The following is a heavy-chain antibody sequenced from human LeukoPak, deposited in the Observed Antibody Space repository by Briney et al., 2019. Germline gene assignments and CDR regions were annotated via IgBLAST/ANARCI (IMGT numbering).Heavy chain of an antibody. J-gene: IGHJ4*02. CDR2: IYYSGST. D-gene: IGHD3-22*01. CDR3: ARVPNYYDSSGPMVGLHYFDY. V-gene: IGHV4-39*07. CDR1: GGSISSSSYY. Sequence: SETLSLTCTVSGGSISSSSYYWGWIRQPPGKGLEWIGSIYYSGSTYYNPSLKSRVTISVDTSKNQFSLKLSPVTAADTAVYYCARVPNYYDSSGPMVGLHYFDYWGQGTLVTVSS.